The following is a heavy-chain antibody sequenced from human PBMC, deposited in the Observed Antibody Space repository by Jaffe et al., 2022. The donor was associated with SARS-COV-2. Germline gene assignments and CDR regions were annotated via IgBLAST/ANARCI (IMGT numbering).Heavy chain of an antibody. V-gene: IGHV3-11*01. CDR2: ISNSGSPI. D-gene: IGHD2-2*01. CDR1: GFTFRDHY. CDR3: ARLRCSSASCFWRYFDS. J-gene: IGHJ4*02. Sequence: QEQLVESGGGLVKPGGSLRLSCVASGFTFRDHYMSWIRQAPGKGLDWISYISNSGSPIYYSDSARGRFTISRDNARSSLYLQMNSLRAEDTAIYYCARLRCSSASCFWRYFDSWGQGTPVTVSS.